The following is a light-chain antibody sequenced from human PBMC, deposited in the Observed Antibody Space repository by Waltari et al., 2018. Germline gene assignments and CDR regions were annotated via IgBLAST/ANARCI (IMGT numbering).Light chain of an antibody. CDR2: GAS. J-gene: IGKJ3*01. CDR3: HQYYTTPFT. V-gene: IGKV4-1*01. Sequence: DIVMSQSPDSLAVSLGAGATIQCRSSQSLSYRYNNRNYLAWYHQKPGQPPKLLIYGASLRESGVPDRFSGSGSGTDFTLTISSLQAEDVAIYYCHQYYTTPFTFGPGTTVDIK. CDR1: QSLSYRYNNRNY.